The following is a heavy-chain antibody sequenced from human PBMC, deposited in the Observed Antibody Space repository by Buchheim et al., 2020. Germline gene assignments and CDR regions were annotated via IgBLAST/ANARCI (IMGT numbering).Heavy chain of an antibody. CDR2: INSDGSST. CDR1: GFTFSSYW. D-gene: IGHD5-24*01. J-gene: IGHJ4*02. Sequence: EVQLVESGVGLVQPGGSLRLSCAASGFTFSSYWMHWVRQAPGKGLVWVSRINSDGSSTSYADSVKGRFTISRDNAKTTLYLQMNSLRAEDTAVYYCARDGEPFPDGYNLVYFDYWGQGTL. CDR3: ARDGEPFPDGYNLVYFDY. V-gene: IGHV3-74*01.